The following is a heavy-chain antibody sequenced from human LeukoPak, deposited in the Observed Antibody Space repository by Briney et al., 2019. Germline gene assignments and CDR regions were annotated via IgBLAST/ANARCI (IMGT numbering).Heavy chain of an antibody. D-gene: IGHD2-2*01. Sequence: ASVKVSCKASGYTFTGYYMHWVRQAPGQGLEWMGRINPNSGGTNYAQKFQGRVTMTRDTSISTAYMELSRLRSDDTAVYYCARHGEMGYCSSTSCFHDHYYYMDVWGKGTTVTVSS. CDR2: INPNSGGT. J-gene: IGHJ6*03. V-gene: IGHV1-2*06. CDR1: GYTFTGYY. CDR3: ARHGEMGYCSSTSCFHDHYYYMDV.